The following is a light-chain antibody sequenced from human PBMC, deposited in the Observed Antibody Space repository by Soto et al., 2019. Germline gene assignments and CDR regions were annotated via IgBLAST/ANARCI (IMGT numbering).Light chain of an antibody. J-gene: IGKJ2*01. V-gene: IGKV1-33*01. CDR3: QQYNNLYT. CDR2: DAS. CDR1: QDISNH. Sequence: DIQMTQSPSSLSASVGDRVTITCQASQDISNHLNWYQQKPGKAPNVLIYDASNLETGVPSRISVSGSGTDFTFTIISLQPEDIVTYYWQQYNNLYTFGQGTKLEIK.